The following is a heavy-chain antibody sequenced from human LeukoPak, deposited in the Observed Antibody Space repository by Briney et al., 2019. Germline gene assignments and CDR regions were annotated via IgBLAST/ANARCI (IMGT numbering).Heavy chain of an antibody. Sequence: GGSLRLSCAASGFTFSSYAMSWVRQAPGKGLEWVSAISGSGGSTYYADSVKGRFTISRDNSKNTLYLQMNSLRAEDTAVYYCASNLNYYCSGSYYNAVDYWGQGTLVTVSS. CDR3: ASNLNYYCSGSYYNAVDY. V-gene: IGHV3-23*01. D-gene: IGHD3-10*01. CDR2: ISGSGGST. CDR1: GFTFSSYA. J-gene: IGHJ4*02.